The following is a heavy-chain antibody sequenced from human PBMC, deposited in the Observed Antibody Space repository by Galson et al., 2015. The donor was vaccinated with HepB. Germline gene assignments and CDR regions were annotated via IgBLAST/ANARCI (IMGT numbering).Heavy chain of an antibody. D-gene: IGHD1-26*01. CDR1: GFTFNTYA. V-gene: IGHV3-23*01. J-gene: IGHJ4*02. Sequence: SLRLSCAASGFTFNTYAMSWVRQAPGEGPEWASDINADGGGVDYADSVKGRFTISRDNSENMLYLHMNSLRVEDTAIYYCVKDYGPKGASFFDLWGQGALVSVSS. CDR2: INADGGGV. CDR3: VKDYGPKGASFFDL.